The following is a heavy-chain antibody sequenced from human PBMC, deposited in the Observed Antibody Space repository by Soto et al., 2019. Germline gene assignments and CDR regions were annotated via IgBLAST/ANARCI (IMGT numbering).Heavy chain of an antibody. D-gene: IGHD3-16*01. CDR3: AYHLEGGDSGGYDC. J-gene: IGHJ4*02. CDR1: GLTFTRYA. CDR2: FSGSGART. Sequence: VGALRLSCVASGLTFTRYAKSWVCEARGKGPEWLSTFSGSGARTYYADCVKSRFSNTRDKSQNTVYLQVNSLRADDTAAYYSAYHLEGGDSGGYDCGGTATLGTVYS. V-gene: IGHV3-23*01.